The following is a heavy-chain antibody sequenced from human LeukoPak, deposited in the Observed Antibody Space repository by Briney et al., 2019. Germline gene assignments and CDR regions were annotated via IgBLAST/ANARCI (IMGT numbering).Heavy chain of an antibody. Sequence: ASVKVSCKASGYTFNKYGISWVRQAPGQGLEWMGWISCYNGDTNYAQKLQGRVTLSTDTPTTTVYIELRSLRSDDMAVYYCARDPSNTSGWKTWFDTWGQGTPVTVSS. CDR2: ISCYNGDT. V-gene: IGHV1-18*03. CDR3: ARDPSNTSGWKTWFDT. CDR1: GYTFNKYG. D-gene: IGHD6-19*01. J-gene: IGHJ5*02.